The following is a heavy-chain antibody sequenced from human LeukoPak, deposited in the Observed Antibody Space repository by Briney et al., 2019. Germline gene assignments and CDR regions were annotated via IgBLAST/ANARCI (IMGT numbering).Heavy chain of an antibody. V-gene: IGHV3-11*01. CDR1: GFTFSDYF. Sequence: GGSLRLSCAASGFTFSDYFMSWIRPAPGKGLEWVSYISSSASTISYADSVKGRFTISRDNAKNSLYLHMNSLRAEDTAAYYCARVELWVVVTPTRGLYYGMDVWGQGTTVTVSS. CDR2: ISSSASTI. CDR3: ARVELWVVVTPTRGLYYGMDV. J-gene: IGHJ6*02. D-gene: IGHD2-21*02.